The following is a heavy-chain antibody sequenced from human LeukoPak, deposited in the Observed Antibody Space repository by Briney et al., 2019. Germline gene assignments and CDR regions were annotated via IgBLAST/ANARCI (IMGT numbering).Heavy chain of an antibody. CDR3: ARGPVATITFDY. CDR2: VYYSGTN. V-gene: IGHV4-39*01. CDR1: GGSINSSPYY. D-gene: IGHD5-12*01. Sequence: SETLSLTCTVSGGSINSSPYYWVWIRQPPGKGLEGMGNVYYSGTNYYNPYLKSRVTISVSTSKNQFSLKLSSVTAAAAAFYSCARGPVATITFDYWGQGTLVTVSS. J-gene: IGHJ4*02.